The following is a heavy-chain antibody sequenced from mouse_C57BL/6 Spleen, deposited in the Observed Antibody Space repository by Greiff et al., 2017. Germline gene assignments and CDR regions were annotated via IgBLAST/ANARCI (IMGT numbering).Heavy chain of an antibody. Sequence: QVQLQQPGAELVKPGASVKMSCKASGYTFTSYWITWVKQRPGQGLEWIGDIYPGTGSTNYNDKFKSKATLTVDTSSSTAYMQLSSLTSEDSAVYYCARGGTSWYACWGQGTLVTVSA. CDR3: ARGGTSWYAC. CDR2: IYPGTGST. CDR1: GYTFTSYW. J-gene: IGHJ3*01. V-gene: IGHV1-55*01.